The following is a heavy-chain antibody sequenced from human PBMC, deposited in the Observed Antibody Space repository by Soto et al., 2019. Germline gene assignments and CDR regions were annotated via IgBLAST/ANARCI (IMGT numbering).Heavy chain of an antibody. D-gene: IGHD1-1*01. V-gene: IGHV1-18*01. CDR1: GYTFTSYG. Sequence: ASVKVSCKASGYTFTSYGISWVRQAPGQGLEWMGWINAYNGNTNYAQKLQGRVTMTTDTSTSTAYMELSSLRSEDTAVYYCARRARWNKFNYWGQGTLVTVSS. CDR3: ARRARWNKFNY. J-gene: IGHJ4*02. CDR2: INAYNGNT.